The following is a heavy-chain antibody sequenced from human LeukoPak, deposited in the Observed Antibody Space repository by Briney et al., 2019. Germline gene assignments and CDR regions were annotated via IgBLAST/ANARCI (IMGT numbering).Heavy chain of an antibody. CDR1: GFTFSSYE. D-gene: IGHD3/OR15-3a*01. CDR2: ISSSGSTI. CDR3: ARDLTRTSCP. V-gene: IGHV3-48*03. J-gene: IGHJ5*02. Sequence: PGGSLRLSCAASGFTFSSYEMNWVRQAPGKGLEWVSYISSSGSTIYYADSVKGRFTISRDNAKNSLYLQMNSLRAEDTAVYYCARDLTRTSCPWGQGTLVTVSS.